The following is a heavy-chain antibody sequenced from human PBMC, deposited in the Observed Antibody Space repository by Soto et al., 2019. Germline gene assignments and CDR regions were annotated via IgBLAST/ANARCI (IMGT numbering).Heavy chain of an antibody. V-gene: IGHV4-31*03. J-gene: IGHJ4*02. Sequence: QVQLQASGPGLVNPSQTLSLTCTVSGGSISSGGYYRNWIRQHPGKGLEWIGYIYYSGSTYYNPSLKSRVTISVDTSKNQFSLKLSSVTAADTAVYFCARGGGPLVPAAKRYFDYWGQGTLVTVSS. D-gene: IGHD2-2*01. CDR3: ARGGGPLVPAAKRYFDY. CDR1: GGSISSGGYY. CDR2: IYYSGST.